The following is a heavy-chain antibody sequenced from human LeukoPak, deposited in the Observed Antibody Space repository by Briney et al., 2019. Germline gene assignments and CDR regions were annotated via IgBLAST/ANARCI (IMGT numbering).Heavy chain of an antibody. CDR2: INARGDT. D-gene: IGHD2-2*01. CDR3: ARGQVPAARGYNWFDP. Sequence: SETLSLTCAVYGWSFNDYYWSWIRQPPEKGLEWIGEINARGDTNYNPSLKSRVTISVDTSKKQFSLRLTSMIAADTALYYCARGQVPAARGYNWFDPWGQGTLVTVSS. J-gene: IGHJ5*02. V-gene: IGHV4-34*01. CDR1: GWSFNDYY.